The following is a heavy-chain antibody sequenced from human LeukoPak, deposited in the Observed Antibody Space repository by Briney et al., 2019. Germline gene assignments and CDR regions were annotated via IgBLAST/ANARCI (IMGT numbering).Heavy chain of an antibody. CDR1: GYTLTELS. J-gene: IGHJ4*02. V-gene: IGHV1-24*01. CDR2: FDPEDGET. Sequence: ASVKVSCKVSGYTLTELSMHWVRQAPGKGLEWMGGFDPEDGETIYAQKFQGRVTMTEDTSTDTAYVELSSLRSEDTAVYYCATDRRWGVVVAATLFDYWGQGTLVTVSS. D-gene: IGHD2-15*01. CDR3: ATDRRWGVVVAATLFDY.